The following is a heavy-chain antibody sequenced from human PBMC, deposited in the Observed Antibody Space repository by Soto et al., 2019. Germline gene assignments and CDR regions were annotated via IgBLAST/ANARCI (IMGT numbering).Heavy chain of an antibody. CDR1: GFSFDDYA. V-gene: IGHV3-9*01. CDR2: ISWNDVTV. CDR3: AQDVASDSFTFFDY. Sequence: EVELVESGGGLVQPGRSLRLSCAASGFSFDDYAMIWVRQAPGEGLEWVAGISWNDVTVRYADSVKGRFIISRDHTKSSLYLQMTSLSTEDTALYYSAQDVASDSFTFFDYLGQGTLVTVSS. J-gene: IGHJ4*02. D-gene: IGHD2-15*01.